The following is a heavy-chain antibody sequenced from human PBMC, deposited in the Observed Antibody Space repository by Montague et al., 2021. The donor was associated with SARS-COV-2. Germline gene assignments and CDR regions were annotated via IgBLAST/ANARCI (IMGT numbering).Heavy chain of an antibody. CDR2: IYYSGST. V-gene: IGHV4-59*01. J-gene: IGHJ6*03. CDR3: ARAATTDYGGNLFPYHYYYRDV. D-gene: IGHD4-23*01. CDR1: GGSISSYY. Sequence: SETLSLTCTVSGGSISSYYWSWIRQPPGKGLEWIGYIYYSGSTNYNPSLKSRVAISVDTSKNQFSLKLSSVTAADTAVYYCARAATTDYGGNLFPYHYYYRDVGGKGTTVTVSS.